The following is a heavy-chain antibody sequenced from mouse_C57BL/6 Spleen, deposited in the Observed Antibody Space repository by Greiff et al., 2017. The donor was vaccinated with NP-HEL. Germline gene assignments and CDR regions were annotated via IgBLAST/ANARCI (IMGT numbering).Heavy chain of an antibody. CDR3: AIIYYDYDRDLDY. V-gene: IGHV1-82*01. CDR2: IYPGDGDT. J-gene: IGHJ2*01. Sequence: VQLRESGPELVKPGASVKISCKASGYAFSSSWMNWVKQRPGKGLEWIGRIYPGDGDTNYNGKFKGKATLTADKSSSTAYMQLSSLTSEDSAVYFCAIIYYDYDRDLDYWGQGTTLTVSS. D-gene: IGHD2-4*01. CDR1: GYAFSSSW.